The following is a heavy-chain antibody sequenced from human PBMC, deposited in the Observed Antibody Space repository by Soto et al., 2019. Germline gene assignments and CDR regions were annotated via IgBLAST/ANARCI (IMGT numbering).Heavy chain of an antibody. J-gene: IGHJ4*02. CDR1: GYTFTSNG. CDR3: ARDRNHGLDN. D-gene: IGHD1-1*01. CDR2: ISANSGNT. V-gene: IGHV1-18*01. Sequence: QVQLVQSGAEVKKPGASVKVSCKASGYTFTSNGISWVRQAPGQGLEWMGWISANSGNTNYAQKLQGRVTMTTETPTTTADMELRSLRSDDTAVYYCARDRNHGLDNWGQGTLVTVSS.